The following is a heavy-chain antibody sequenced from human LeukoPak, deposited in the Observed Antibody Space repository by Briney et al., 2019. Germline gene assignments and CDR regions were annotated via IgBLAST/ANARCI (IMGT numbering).Heavy chain of an antibody. J-gene: IGHJ5*02. Sequence: ASVKVSCKASGYTFTSYYMHWVRQATGQGLEWMGWMNPNSGNTGYAQKFQGRVTITRNTSISTAYMELSSLRSEDTAVYYCARGTNGNWFDPWGQGTLVTVSS. CDR2: MNPNSGNT. CDR1: GYTFTSYY. V-gene: IGHV1-8*03. D-gene: IGHD2-8*01. CDR3: ARGTNGNWFDP.